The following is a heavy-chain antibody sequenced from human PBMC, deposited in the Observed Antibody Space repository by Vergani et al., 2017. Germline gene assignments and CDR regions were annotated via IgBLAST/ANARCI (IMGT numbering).Heavy chain of an antibody. CDR2: IYYSGST. CDR1: GGSISSYY. Sequence: QVQLQESGPGLVKPSETLSLTCTVSGGSISSYYWSWIRQPPGKGLEWIGYIYYSGSTNYNPSLKSRVTISVDTSKNQFPLKLSSVTAADTAVYYCARSGYCSGGSCYGRGGMDVWGQGTTVTVSS. D-gene: IGHD2-15*01. V-gene: IGHV4-59*08. CDR3: ARSGYCSGGSCYGRGGMDV. J-gene: IGHJ6*02.